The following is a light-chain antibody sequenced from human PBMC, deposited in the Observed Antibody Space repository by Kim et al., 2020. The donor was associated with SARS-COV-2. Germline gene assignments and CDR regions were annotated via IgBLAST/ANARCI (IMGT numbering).Light chain of an antibody. CDR2: GTS. V-gene: IGKV3-20*01. Sequence: DIVLTQSPGTLSLSPGDRATLSCRASQSVSSGYMAWYQQKPGQPPRLLIDGTSTRAAGIPGRFSVSGSGTEFTLTISRLEPDDFAVYYCQQYGSARTWTFGQGTKVDIK. CDR1: QSVSSGY. CDR3: QQYGSARTWT. J-gene: IGKJ1*01.